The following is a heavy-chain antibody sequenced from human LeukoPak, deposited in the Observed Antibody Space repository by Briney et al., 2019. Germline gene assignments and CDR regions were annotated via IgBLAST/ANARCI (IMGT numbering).Heavy chain of an antibody. CDR1: GFTFDDYA. D-gene: IGHD5-18*01. V-gene: IGHV3-9*03. CDR3: AKGSSYSFGYWYFDL. J-gene: IGHJ2*01. Sequence: GRSLRLSCAASGFTFDDYAMHWVRHAPGKGLEWDSGISWNSGSLDYADSVKGRFTISRDNAKNSLYLQMNSLRAEDMALYFCAKGSSYSFGYWYFDLWGRGTLVTVSS. CDR2: ISWNSGSL.